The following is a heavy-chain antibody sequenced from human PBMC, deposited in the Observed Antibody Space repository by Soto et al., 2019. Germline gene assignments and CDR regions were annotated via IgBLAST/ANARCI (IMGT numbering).Heavy chain of an antibody. Sequence: VASVKVSCKASGYTFTGYYMHWVRQAPGQGLEWMGWINPNSGGTNYAQKFQGWVTVTRDTSISTAYMELSRLRSDDTAVYYCARDRFRNYDILTGYIFNDYYYGMDVWGQGTTVTVSS. CDR2: INPNSGGT. V-gene: IGHV1-2*04. D-gene: IGHD3-9*01. J-gene: IGHJ6*02. CDR1: GYTFTGYY. CDR3: ARDRFRNYDILTGYIFNDYYYGMDV.